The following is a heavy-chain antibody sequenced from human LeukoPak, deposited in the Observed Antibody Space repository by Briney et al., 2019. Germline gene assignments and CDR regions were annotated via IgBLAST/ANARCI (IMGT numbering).Heavy chain of an antibody. V-gene: IGHV4-30-2*01. CDR1: GGSISSGGYY. CDR2: INHSGST. Sequence: SQTLSLTCTVSGGSISSGGYYWSWIRQPPGKGLEWIGEINHSGSTNYNPSLKSRVTISVDTSKNQFSLKLSSVTAADTAVYYCARAVGFIPKLLSLDYWGQGTLVTVSS. D-gene: IGHD2-15*01. J-gene: IGHJ4*02. CDR3: ARAVGFIPKLLSLDY.